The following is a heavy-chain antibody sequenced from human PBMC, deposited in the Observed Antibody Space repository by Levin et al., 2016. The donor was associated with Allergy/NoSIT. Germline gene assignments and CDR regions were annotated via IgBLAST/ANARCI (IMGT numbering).Heavy chain of an antibody. J-gene: IGHJ6*02. Sequence: WIRQPPGKGLEWVSVIYSGGSTYYADSVKGRFTISRDNSKNTLYLQMNSLRAEDTAVYYCVRMRGYSSGWYVKAPHGMDVWGQGTMVTVSS. CDR3: VRMRGYSSGWYVKAPHGMDV. V-gene: IGHV3-66*02. D-gene: IGHD6-19*01. CDR2: IYSGGST.